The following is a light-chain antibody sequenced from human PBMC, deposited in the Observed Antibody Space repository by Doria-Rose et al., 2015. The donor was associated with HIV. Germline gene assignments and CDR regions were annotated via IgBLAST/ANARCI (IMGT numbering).Light chain of an antibody. CDR3: QHYDKSIFT. CDR2: GAS. CDR1: EAVSRSY. V-gene: IGKV3-20*01. J-gene: IGKJ3*01. Sequence: TQSPGTQSLSPGESATLSCRASEAVSRSYLAWYQQKPGQVPRLLVYGASSRATGIPDRFSGSGSGTDFSLTISRLEPEDFAVYYCQHYDKSIFTFGPGNKVSFK.